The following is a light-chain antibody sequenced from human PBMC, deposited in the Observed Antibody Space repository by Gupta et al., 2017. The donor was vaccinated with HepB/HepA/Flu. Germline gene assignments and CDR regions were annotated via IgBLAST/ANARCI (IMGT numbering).Light chain of an antibody. CDR1: SNDFGDFNY. Sequence: ALPKPASVCRSPGESITISCTATSNDFGDFNYVSWYQQHPGKAPKLFMSEVSNRPSGVSNRFSGSKSGNTASLNISGLQAEDEADYYCSSFKYPPTLGVFGGGTRLTVL. V-gene: IGLV2-14*01. CDR3: SSFKYPPTLGV. CDR2: EVS. J-gene: IGLJ2*01.